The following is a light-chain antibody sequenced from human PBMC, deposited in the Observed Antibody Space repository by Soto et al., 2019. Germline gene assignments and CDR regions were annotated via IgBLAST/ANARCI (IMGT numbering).Light chain of an antibody. CDR3: SSHTISSALQV. V-gene: IGLV2-14*01. J-gene: IGLJ1*01. CDR2: EVS. Sequence: QSVLTQPASVSGSPGQSITISCTGTTNDVGGYNYVSWYQQHPGKAPKLLIFEVSSRPSGVSNRFSGSKSGNTASPTISALQAEDEADYYCSSHTISSALQVFGTGTKVTVL. CDR1: TNDVGGYNY.